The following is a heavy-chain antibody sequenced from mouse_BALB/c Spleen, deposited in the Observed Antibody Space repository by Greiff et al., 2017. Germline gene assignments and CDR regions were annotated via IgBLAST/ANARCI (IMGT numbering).Heavy chain of an antibody. Sequence: QVQLQQPGAELVMPGASVKMSCKASGYTFTDYWMHWVKQRPGQGLEWIGAIDTSDSYTSYNQKFKGKATLTVDESSSTAYMQLSSLTSEDSAVYYCARAYDGYEYYYAMDYWGQGTSVTVSS. CDR3: ARAYDGYEYYYAMDY. J-gene: IGHJ4*01. CDR1: GYTFTDYW. CDR2: IDTSDSYT. D-gene: IGHD2-3*01. V-gene: IGHV1-69*01.